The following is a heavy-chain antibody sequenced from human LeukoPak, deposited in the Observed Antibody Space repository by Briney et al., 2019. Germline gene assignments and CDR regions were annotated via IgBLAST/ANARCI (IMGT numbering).Heavy chain of an antibody. CDR1: RYAFSIFA. V-gene: IGHV3-23*01. Sequence: GRCLSLSRAVSRYAFSIFAMSGGPAAPGRGRKGGWAISRSGGSTYYADSVKGRFTISGANSTNTLYRQMTSLGAEDTAVYFGARGGGDHCFDYWGQGALVTVSS. CDR3: ARGGGDHCFDY. CDR2: ISRSGGST. J-gene: IGHJ4*02. D-gene: IGHD2-21*02.